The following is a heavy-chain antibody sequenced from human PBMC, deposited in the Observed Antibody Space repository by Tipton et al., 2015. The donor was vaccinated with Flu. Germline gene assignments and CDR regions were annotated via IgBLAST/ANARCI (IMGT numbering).Heavy chain of an antibody. CDR3: VRDLYDSVGHVI. CDR2: VNPDGTRT. D-gene: IGHD3-22*01. V-gene: IGHV3-74*01. J-gene: IGHJ4*02. Sequence: SLRLSCAASGFTFSNYWIHWVRQAPGKGLEWVSRVNPDGTRTAYAASVKGRLTISRDNAKNTLYLQMNSLRVEDTAVYYCVRDLYDSVGHVIWGQGTLVTVSS. CDR1: GFTFSNYW.